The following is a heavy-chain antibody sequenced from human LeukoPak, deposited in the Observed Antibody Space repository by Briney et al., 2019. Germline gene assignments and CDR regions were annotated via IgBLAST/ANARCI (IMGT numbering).Heavy chain of an antibody. D-gene: IGHD6-13*01. CDR1: GYTFTGYY. J-gene: IGHJ5*02. Sequence: GASVKVSCKASGYTFTGYYMHWVRQAPGQGLEWMGWINPNSGGTNYAQKFQGRVTMTRDTSISTAYMELSRLRSDDTAVYYCARDTRAAARDRRWFDPWGQGTLVTVSS. V-gene: IGHV1-2*02. CDR2: INPNSGGT. CDR3: ARDTRAAARDRRWFDP.